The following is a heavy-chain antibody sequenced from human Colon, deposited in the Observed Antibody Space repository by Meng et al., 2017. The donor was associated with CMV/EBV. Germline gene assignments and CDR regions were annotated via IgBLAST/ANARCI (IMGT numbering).Heavy chain of an antibody. D-gene: IGHD3-10*01. V-gene: IGHV4-4*07. CDR3: GRAGARGVPIDV. Sequence: QGQLQEAGPGLVKPSEHLFLTCTVSGGSISGHYWTWIRRPAGEGLQWLGRIYSNGRIDENYSLRSRVTISVDTSKNQLSLRLTSVTAADTAVYYCGRAGARGVPIDVWGRGTLVTVSS. J-gene: IGHJ1*01. CDR1: GGSISGHY. CDR2: IYSNGRI.